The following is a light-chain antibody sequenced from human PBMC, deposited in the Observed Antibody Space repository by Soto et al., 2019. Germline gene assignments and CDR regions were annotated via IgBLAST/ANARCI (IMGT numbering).Light chain of an antibody. CDR2: GVN. CDR3: CSYTTSTTYV. J-gene: IGLJ1*01. Sequence: QSALTQPASVSGSPGQSITISCTGTRSDVGGYDSVSWYQQHPGRAPKLIIYGVNNRPSGVSNRFSASKSADTASLTISGLQAEDEANYYCCSYTTSTTYVFGTGTKLTVL. V-gene: IGLV2-14*03. CDR1: RSDVGGYDS.